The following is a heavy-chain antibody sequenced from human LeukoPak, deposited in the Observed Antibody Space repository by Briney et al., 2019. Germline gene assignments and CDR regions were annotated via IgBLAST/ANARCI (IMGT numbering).Heavy chain of an antibody. CDR1: GYSFTSYW. CDR3: ARQSRQWLVYDAFDI. Sequence: GESLKISCKGSGYSFTSYWIGWVRQMPGKGLEWMGIIYPGDSDTRYSPSFQGQVTISADKSISTAYLQWSSLKASDTAMYYCARQSRQWLVYDAFDIWGQGTMVTVSS. V-gene: IGHV5-51*01. CDR2: IYPGDSDT. J-gene: IGHJ3*02. D-gene: IGHD6-19*01.